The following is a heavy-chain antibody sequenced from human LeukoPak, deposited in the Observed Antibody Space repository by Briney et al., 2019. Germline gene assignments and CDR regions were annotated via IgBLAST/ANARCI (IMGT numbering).Heavy chain of an antibody. V-gene: IGHV3-30*03. D-gene: IGHD6-13*01. CDR3: ASPKIPSKGAAAGTPPDY. CDR2: ISYDGSSE. CDR1: GFTFGTFG. Sequence: GGSLRLSCAASGFTFGTFGMHWVRQAPGKGLEWVACISYDGSSEYDADSVKGRFTISRDNSENTVYPQMNSLRAEDTAVYYCASPKIPSKGAAAGTPPDYWGQGTLVTVSS. J-gene: IGHJ4*02.